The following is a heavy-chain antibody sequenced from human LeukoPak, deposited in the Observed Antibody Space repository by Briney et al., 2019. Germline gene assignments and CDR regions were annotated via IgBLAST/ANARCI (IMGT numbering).Heavy chain of an antibody. CDR1: GGSISSYY. J-gene: IGHJ4*02. CDR3: ARGRGDGYNDY. D-gene: IGHD5-24*01. V-gene: IGHV4-34*01. CDR2: INHSGST. Sequence: PSETLSLTCTVSGGSISSYYWSWIRQPPGKGLEWIGEINHSGSTNYNPSLKSRVTISVDTSKNQFSLKLSSVTAADTAVYYCARGRGDGYNDYWGQGTLVTVSS.